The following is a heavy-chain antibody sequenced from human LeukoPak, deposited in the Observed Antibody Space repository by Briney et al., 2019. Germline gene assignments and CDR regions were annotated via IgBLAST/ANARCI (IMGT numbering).Heavy chain of an antibody. CDR1: GFTVSSNY. CDR2: IYSGCST. Sequence: PGGSLRLSCAASGFTVSSNYMSWVRQAPGKGLEWVSVIYSGCSTYYADSVKGRFTISRDNSKNTLYLQMNSLRAEDTAVYYCASPYCGGDCYSPYYYYYYGMDVWGQGTTVTVSS. V-gene: IGHV3-53*01. J-gene: IGHJ6*02. CDR3: ASPYCGGDCYSPYYYYYYGMDV. D-gene: IGHD2-21*02.